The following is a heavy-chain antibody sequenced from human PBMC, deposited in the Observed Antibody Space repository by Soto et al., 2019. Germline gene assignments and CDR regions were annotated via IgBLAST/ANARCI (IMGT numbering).Heavy chain of an antibody. V-gene: IGHV4-34*01. CDR3: ARGYDFWSGYYRYYYYGMDV. CDR2: INHSGST. D-gene: IGHD3-3*01. CDR1: GGSFSGYY. J-gene: IGHJ6*02. Sequence: SETLSLTCAVYGGSFSGYYWSWIRQPPGKGLEWIGEINHSGSTNYNPSLKSRVTISVDTSKNQFSLKLSSVTAADTAVYYCARGYDFWSGYYRYYYYGMDVWGQGTTVTVSS.